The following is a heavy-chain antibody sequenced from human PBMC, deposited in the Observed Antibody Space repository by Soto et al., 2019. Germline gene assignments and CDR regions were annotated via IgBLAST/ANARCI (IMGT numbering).Heavy chain of an antibody. V-gene: IGHV3-21*01. CDR1: GFTFSSYS. CDR2: ISSSSSYI. CDR3: ARAPVTTDYGMDV. D-gene: IGHD1-1*01. Sequence: GGSLRLSCAASGFTFSSYSMNWVRQAPGKGLEWVSSISSSSSYIYYPDSVKGRFTISRDNAKNSLYLQMNSLRAEDTAVYYCARAPVTTDYGMDVWGQGTTVNVS. J-gene: IGHJ6*02.